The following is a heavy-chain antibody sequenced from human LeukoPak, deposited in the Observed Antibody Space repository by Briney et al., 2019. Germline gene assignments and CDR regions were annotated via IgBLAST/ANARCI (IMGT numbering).Heavy chain of an antibody. D-gene: IGHD4-17*01. Sequence: SDTLSLTCAVFGFSISSSNWWGWIRQPPGKGLEWIGYIYYSGSIYYNPSLKSRVTMSVDTSKNQFSLKLSSVTAVDTAVYYCARNTNDYGDYVGYMDVWGKGTTVTVSS. CDR3: ARNTNDYGDYVGYMDV. CDR1: GFSISSSNW. CDR2: IYYSGSI. V-gene: IGHV4-28*05. J-gene: IGHJ6*03.